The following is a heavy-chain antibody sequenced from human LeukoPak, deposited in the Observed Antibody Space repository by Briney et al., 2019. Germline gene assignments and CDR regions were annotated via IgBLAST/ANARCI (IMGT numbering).Heavy chain of an antibody. CDR2: IYTSGST. CDR1: GGSISSGSYY. CDR3: ARITIFGAYYFDY. V-gene: IGHV4-61*02. J-gene: IGHJ4*02. D-gene: IGHD3-3*01. Sequence: SETLSLTCTVSGGSISSGSYYWSWIRQPAGKGLEWIGRIYTSGSTNYNPSLKSRVTISVDTSKNQFSLKLSSVTAADTAVYFCARITIFGAYYFDYWGQGTLVTVSS.